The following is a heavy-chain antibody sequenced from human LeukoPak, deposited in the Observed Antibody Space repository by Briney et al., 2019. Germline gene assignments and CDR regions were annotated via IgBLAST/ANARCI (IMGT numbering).Heavy chain of an antibody. J-gene: IGHJ5*02. Sequence: GGSLRLSCAASGFTFNNYGMHWVRQAPGKGLESVSFIRNDGTDKYYAASVKGRFTISRDNSKNTMYLQMNSLRGEDTAVYYCAKTNTELGKNWFDPWGQGTLVIVSS. CDR3: AKTNTELGKNWFDP. CDR2: IRNDGTDK. V-gene: IGHV3-30*02. CDR1: GFTFNNYG. D-gene: IGHD7-27*01.